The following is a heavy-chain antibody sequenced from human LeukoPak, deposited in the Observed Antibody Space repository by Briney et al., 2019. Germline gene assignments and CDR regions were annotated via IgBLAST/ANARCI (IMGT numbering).Heavy chain of an antibody. D-gene: IGHD6-19*01. CDR3: ARAAVTWIAVAGVDY. CDR2: INPNSGGT. V-gene: IGHV1-2*02. J-gene: IGHJ4*02. Sequence: WASVKVSCKASGYTFTGYDMHWVRQAPGQALEWMGWINPNSGGTNYAQKFQGRVTMTRDTSISTAYMELSRLRSDDTAVYYCARAAVTWIAVAGVDYWGQGTLVTVSS. CDR1: GYTFTGYD.